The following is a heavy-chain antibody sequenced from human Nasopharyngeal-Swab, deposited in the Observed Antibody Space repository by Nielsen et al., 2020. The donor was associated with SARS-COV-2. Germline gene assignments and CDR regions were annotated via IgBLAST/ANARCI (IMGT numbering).Heavy chain of an antibody. V-gene: IGHV4-39*01. Sequence: WIRQPPGKGLEWIGSIYHSGSTYYNPSLKSRVTISVDTSKNQFSLKLSSVTAADTAVYYCARRKREEVRGVRYYFDYWGQGTLVTVSS. D-gene: IGHD3-10*01. CDR3: ARRKREEVRGVRYYFDY. J-gene: IGHJ4*02. CDR2: IYHSGST.